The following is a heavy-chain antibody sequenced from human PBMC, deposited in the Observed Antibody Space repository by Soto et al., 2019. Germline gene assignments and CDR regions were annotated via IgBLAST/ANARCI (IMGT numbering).Heavy chain of an antibody. J-gene: IGHJ4*02. CDR3: ARSREFDY. V-gene: IGHV4-30-2*01. CDR1: GGSLSGATYS. Sequence: ILALSCGVSGGSLSGATYSWNWIRQPPGKGLEWIGYIFPSGTTYYNPSLKSRVTISIDVSKNKFSLSLRSLTAADTAVYYCARSREFDYWSQGTLVTVSS. CDR2: IFPSGTT.